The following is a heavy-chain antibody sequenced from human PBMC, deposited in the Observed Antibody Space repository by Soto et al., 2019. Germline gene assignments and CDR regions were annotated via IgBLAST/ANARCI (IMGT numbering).Heavy chain of an antibody. CDR3: AKKGPPRDAFDI. Sequence: GGSLRLSCAVSGFTFRSYAMSWVRQAPGKGPEWVSVISAGGSNTYYAESVEGRFTISRDNSKNTLYLQMNSLRDEDTAVYYCAKKGPPRDAFDIWGQGTMVTVSS. J-gene: IGHJ3*02. V-gene: IGHV3-23*01. CDR1: GFTFRSYA. CDR2: ISAGGSNT.